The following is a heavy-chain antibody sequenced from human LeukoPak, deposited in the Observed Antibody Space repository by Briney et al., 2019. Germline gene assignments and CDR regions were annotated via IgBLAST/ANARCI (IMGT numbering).Heavy chain of an antibody. Sequence: PSETLSLTCTVSGGSISSGDYYWSWIRQPPGKGLEWIGYIYYSGSTNYNPSLKSRVTISVDTSKNQFSLRLSSVTAADTAVYYCARAPYYYYGMDVWGQGTTVTVSS. J-gene: IGHJ6*02. CDR2: IYYSGST. V-gene: IGHV4-61*08. CDR1: GGSISSGDYY. CDR3: ARAPYYYYGMDV.